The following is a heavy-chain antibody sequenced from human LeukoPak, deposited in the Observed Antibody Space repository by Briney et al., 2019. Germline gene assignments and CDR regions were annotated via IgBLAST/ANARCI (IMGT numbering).Heavy chain of an antibody. CDR3: ARDPNGSGSYYSDWFDP. D-gene: IGHD3-10*01. Sequence: GGSLRLSCAASGFTFSSYEMNWVRQAPGKGLEWVSYISSSGSTIYYADSVKGRFTISRDNAKNSLYLQMNSLRAEDTAVYYCARDPNGSGSYYSDWFDPWGQGTLVTVSS. J-gene: IGHJ5*02. CDR2: ISSSGSTI. V-gene: IGHV3-48*03. CDR1: GFTFSSYE.